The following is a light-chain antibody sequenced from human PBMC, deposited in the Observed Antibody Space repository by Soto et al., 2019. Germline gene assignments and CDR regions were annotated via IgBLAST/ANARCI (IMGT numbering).Light chain of an antibody. V-gene: IGKV1-33*01. Sequence: DIQMTQSPSSLSASVGDRITITCQASQDITNYLNWYQHIPGKAPNLLIYGASILETGVPSRYSGSGSGTHFTFTISSLQPEDIGTYYCQQYDAIPFTFGPGTKVEIK. J-gene: IGKJ3*01. CDR3: QQYDAIPFT. CDR1: QDITNY. CDR2: GAS.